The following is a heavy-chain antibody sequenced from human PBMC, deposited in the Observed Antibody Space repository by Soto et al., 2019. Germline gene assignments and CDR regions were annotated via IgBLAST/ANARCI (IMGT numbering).Heavy chain of an antibody. CDR2: ISYAGNDN. CDR1: GFTLSSYV. CDR3: ARDRQQWLEPAGGALPF. Sequence: LRLSCAASGFTLSSYVMHWVRQAPGKGLEWVARISYAGNDNYYADSVKGRFTISRDNSKKTLYLQMTSLRADDTAVYYCARDRQQWLEPAGGALPFWGQGTMVTVSS. V-gene: IGHV3-30-3*01. J-gene: IGHJ3*01. D-gene: IGHD6-19*01.